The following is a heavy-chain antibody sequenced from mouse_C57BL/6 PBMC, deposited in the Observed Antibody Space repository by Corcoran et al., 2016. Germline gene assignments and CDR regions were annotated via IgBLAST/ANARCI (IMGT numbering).Heavy chain of an antibody. CDR1: GYTFTSYG. CDR3: ARGRTGWFVY. Sequence: QVQLQQSGAELARPGASVKLSCKASGYTFTSYGISWVKQRTGQGLEWIGEIYPRSGNTYYNEKFKGKATLTADESSSTAYMELRSLTSEDSAVYFCARGRTGWFVYGGQGTLVNASA. CDR2: IYPRSGNT. V-gene: IGHV1-81*01. J-gene: IGHJ3*01.